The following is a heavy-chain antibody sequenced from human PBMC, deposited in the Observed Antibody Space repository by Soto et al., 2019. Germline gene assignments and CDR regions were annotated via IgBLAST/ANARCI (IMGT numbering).Heavy chain of an antibody. CDR1: GFTFSSYA. Sequence: GGSLRLSCAASGFTFSSYAMSWVRQAPGKGLEWVSAISGSGGSTYYADSVKGRFTISRDNSKNTLYLQMNSLRAEDTAVYYCSYCSSTSCSPNWFDPWGQGTLVTVSS. D-gene: IGHD2-2*01. V-gene: IGHV3-23*01. CDR3: SYCSSTSCSPNWFDP. CDR2: ISGSGGST. J-gene: IGHJ5*02.